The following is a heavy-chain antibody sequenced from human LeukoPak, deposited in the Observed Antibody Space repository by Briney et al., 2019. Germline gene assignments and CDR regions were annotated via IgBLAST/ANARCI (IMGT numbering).Heavy chain of an antibody. CDR2: IKQDGSEK. J-gene: IGHJ4*02. CDR3: ARAKLFDY. Sequence: GGSLRLSCAASGFTFSSYAMHWVRQAPGKGLEWVANIKQDGSEKYYVDSVKGRFTISRDNAKNSLYLQMNSLRAEDTAVYYCARAKLFDYWGQGTLVTVSS. V-gene: IGHV3-7*01. D-gene: IGHD1-1*01. CDR1: GFTFSSYA.